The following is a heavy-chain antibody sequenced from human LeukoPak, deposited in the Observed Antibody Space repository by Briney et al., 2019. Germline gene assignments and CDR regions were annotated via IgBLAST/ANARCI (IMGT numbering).Heavy chain of an antibody. V-gene: IGHV1-46*01. CDR2: INPSGDST. D-gene: IGHD2-21*01. CDR1: GYTFASYY. J-gene: IGHJ4*02. Sequence: ASVKVSCKASGYTFASYYLHWVRQAPGQGLEWMGIINPSGDSTTYAQRFQDRITMTRDTSTSTVYMELSSLRSEDTAVYYCVSIGRHLDPFDYWGQGTLVTVSS. CDR3: VSIGRHLDPFDY.